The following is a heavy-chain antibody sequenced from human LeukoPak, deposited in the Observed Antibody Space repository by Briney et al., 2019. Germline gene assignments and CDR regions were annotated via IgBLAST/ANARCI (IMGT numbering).Heavy chain of an antibody. J-gene: IGHJ4*02. CDR2: ISGRGANT. V-gene: IGHV3-23*01. CDR3: AKSGRVFDTSGYYWFPN. D-gene: IGHD3-22*01. CDR1: GFTLSSYA. Sequence: GGSLRLSCATSGFTLSSYAMSWVRQAPGKGLEWVSSISGRGANTHYADSVKGRFTISGDYSKNTLNLQMNSLRAEDTAVYYCAKSGRVFDTSGYYWFPNWGQGILVTVSS.